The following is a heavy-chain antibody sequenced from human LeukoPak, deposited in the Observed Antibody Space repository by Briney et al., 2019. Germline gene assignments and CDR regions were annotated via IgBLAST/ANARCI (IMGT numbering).Heavy chain of an antibody. CDR2: INPNSGVT. CDR1: GYTFSGFY. CDR3: ARDPSGWYNWFDP. D-gene: IGHD6-19*01. Sequence: GASVKVSCKASGYTFSGFYIHWVRQAPGQGLEWMGWINPNSGVTNYAQKFQGRVTMTRDTSISTAYMELSRLRSDDTAVYYCARDPSGWYNWFDPWGQGTLVTVSS. J-gene: IGHJ5*02. V-gene: IGHV1-2*02.